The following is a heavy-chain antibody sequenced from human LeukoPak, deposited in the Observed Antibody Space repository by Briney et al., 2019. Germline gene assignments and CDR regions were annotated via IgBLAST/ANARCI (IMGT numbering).Heavy chain of an antibody. CDR1: GFTFSSYA. Sequence: GGSLRLPCAASGFTFSSYAMHWVRQAPGKGLEWVAVISYDGSNRYYADSVKGRFTISRDNSKNTLYLQMNSLRAEDTAVYYCARVSSSGWYRIDAFDIWGQGTVVTVSS. V-gene: IGHV3-30-3*01. J-gene: IGHJ3*02. CDR3: ARVSSSGWYRIDAFDI. D-gene: IGHD6-19*01. CDR2: ISYDGSNR.